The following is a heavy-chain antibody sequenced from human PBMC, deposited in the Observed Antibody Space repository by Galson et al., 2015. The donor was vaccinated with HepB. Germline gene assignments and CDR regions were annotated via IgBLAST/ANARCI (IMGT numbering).Heavy chain of an antibody. CDR2: ISGSGEST. V-gene: IGHV3-23*01. D-gene: IGHD1-26*01. J-gene: IGHJ4*02. Sequence: SLRLSCAASGFTFSRHAMSWVRQTPGKGLEWVSGISGSGESTYYPDSVKGRCTISRDNSKNTLHLQLDRLRGDDTALYYCARDLGDPVGASGFDNWGRGTLVTVSS. CDR3: ARDLGDPVGASGFDN. CDR1: GFTFSRHA.